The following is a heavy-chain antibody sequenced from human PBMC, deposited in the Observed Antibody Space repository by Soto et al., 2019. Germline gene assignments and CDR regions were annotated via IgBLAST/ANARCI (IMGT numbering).Heavy chain of an antibody. Sequence: SETLSLTCTVSGDSVSTYWWSWIRQPPGKGLEWIAYIHNTGSTNYNPSLKSRVTISLDASKNQFSLKLSSVTAADTAVYYCARGPGASGTYHYYFDYWGPGTLVTVSS. CDR2: IHNTGST. J-gene: IGHJ4*02. V-gene: IGHV4-59*02. CDR3: ARGPGASGTYHYYFDY. D-gene: IGHD3-10*01. CDR1: GDSVSTYW.